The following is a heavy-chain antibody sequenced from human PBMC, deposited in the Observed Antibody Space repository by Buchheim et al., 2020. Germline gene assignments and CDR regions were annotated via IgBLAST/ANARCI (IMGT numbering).Heavy chain of an antibody. Sequence: QVQLQESGPGLVKPSETLSLTCTVSGGSVSSGSYYWSWIRQPPGKGLEWIGYIYYSGSTNYNPSLKSRVTISVDTSKNQFSLKLSSVTAADTAVYYCASRNYYDFWSGYWGPSYYFDYWGQGTL. CDR3: ASRNYYDFWSGYWGPSYYFDY. J-gene: IGHJ4*02. D-gene: IGHD3-3*01. CDR2: IYYSGST. V-gene: IGHV4-61*01. CDR1: GGSVSSGSYY.